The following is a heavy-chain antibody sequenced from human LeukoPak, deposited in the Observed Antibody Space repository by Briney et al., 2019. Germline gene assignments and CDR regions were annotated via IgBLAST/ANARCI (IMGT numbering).Heavy chain of an antibody. CDR2: MNPNSGNT. CDR3: ARTLVVVVTLDAFDI. CDR1: GYTFSNYV. J-gene: IGHJ3*02. D-gene: IGHD3-22*01. V-gene: IGHV1-8*01. Sequence: ASVKVSCKASGYTFSNYVINWVRQAPGQGLEWMGWMNPNSGNTGYAQKFQGRVTMTRNTSISTAYMELSSLRSEDTAVYYCARTLVVVVTLDAFDIWGQGTMVTVSS.